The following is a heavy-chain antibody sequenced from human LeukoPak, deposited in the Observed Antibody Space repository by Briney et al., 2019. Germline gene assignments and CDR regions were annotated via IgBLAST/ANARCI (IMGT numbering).Heavy chain of an antibody. D-gene: IGHD2-2*01. CDR3: AKDRVRYCSSTSCSYFDY. J-gene: IGHJ4*02. Sequence: HSGGSPRLSCAASGFTFSSYGMHWVRQAPGKGLEWVAFIRYDGSNKYYADSVKGRFTISRDNSKNTLYLQMNSLRAEDTAVYYCAKDRVRYCSSTSCSYFDYWGQGTLVTVSS. V-gene: IGHV3-30*02. CDR2: IRYDGSNK. CDR1: GFTFSSYG.